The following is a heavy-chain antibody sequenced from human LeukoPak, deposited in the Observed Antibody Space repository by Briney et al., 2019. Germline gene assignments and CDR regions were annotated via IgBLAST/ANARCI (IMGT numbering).Heavy chain of an antibody. CDR1: GGSISSYY. CDR3: ARGGAARLHFQN. CDR2: IYYSGST. V-gene: IGHV4-59*01. D-gene: IGHD6-6*01. J-gene: IGHJ1*01. Sequence: SETLSLTCTVSGGSISSYYWSWIRQPPGKGLGWIGYIYYSGSTNYNPSLKSRVTIPVDTSKNQFSLNLNSVTAVDTAVYYCARGGAARLHFQNWGQGTLVTVSS.